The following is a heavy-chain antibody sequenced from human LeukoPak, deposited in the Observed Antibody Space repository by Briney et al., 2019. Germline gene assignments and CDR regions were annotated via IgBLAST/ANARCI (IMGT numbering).Heavy chain of an antibody. Sequence: HPGGSLRLSCAASGFNFGDFWMAWVRQTPGKGLEWVADIKEDGSEKFYVDSVKGRFTISRDNAKNSLYLQMNSLRAEDTAVYYCARDLADSATGYWGQGTLVTVPS. V-gene: IGHV3-7*01. J-gene: IGHJ4*02. D-gene: IGHD2-15*01. CDR1: GFNFGDFW. CDR2: IKEDGSEK. CDR3: ARDLADSATGY.